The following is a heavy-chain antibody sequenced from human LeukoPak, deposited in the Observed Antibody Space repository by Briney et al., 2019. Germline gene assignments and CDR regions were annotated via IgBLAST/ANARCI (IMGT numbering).Heavy chain of an antibody. D-gene: IGHD3-10*01. Sequence: GTSLRLSCAGSGFRFSTYGMHWVRQAPGKGLEWLGYVWFDGSNSDYVDPVKGRFTISRDNSKNTVFLQMNSLRAEDTAVYHCARFAGSDYTGSFHLWGQGTPVTVSS. V-gene: IGHV3-33*01. CDR3: ARFAGSDYTGSFHL. CDR2: VWFDGSNS. J-gene: IGHJ5*02. CDR1: GFRFSTYG.